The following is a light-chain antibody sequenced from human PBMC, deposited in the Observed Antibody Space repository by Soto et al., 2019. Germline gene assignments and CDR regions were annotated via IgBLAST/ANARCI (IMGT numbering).Light chain of an antibody. CDR2: DAS. CDR3: QQRSNWPPIT. CDR1: QSVSSN. V-gene: IGKV3-11*01. Sequence: EIVLTQSPATVSLSPGERATLSCRASQSVSSNLAWYQQKPGQAPRLLIYDASNRSTGIPARFSGSGSGTDFTLTTSNLEPEDFAVYYCQQRSNWPPITFGQGTRLEIK. J-gene: IGKJ5*01.